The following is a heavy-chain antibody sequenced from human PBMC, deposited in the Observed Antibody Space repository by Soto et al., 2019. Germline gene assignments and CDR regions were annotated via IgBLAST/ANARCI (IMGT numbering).Heavy chain of an antibody. V-gene: IGHV4-59*13. Sequence: SETLSLTCTVSGGSISSYYWSWIRQPPGKGLEWIGYIYYSGSTNYNPSLKSRVTISVDTSKNQFSLKLSSVTAADTAVYYCARGRRRGENHHAFDMGGQGTLDPVSS. D-gene: IGHD3-16*01. CDR2: IYYSGST. CDR3: ARGRRRGENHHAFDM. J-gene: IGHJ3*02. CDR1: GGSISSYY.